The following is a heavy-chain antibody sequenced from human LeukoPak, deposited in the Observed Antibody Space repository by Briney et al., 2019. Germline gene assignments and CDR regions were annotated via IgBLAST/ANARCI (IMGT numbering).Heavy chain of an antibody. J-gene: IGHJ4*02. CDR2: INHSGST. CDR1: GGSFSGYY. CDR3: ARGGYYGSTELGLAY. Sequence: KPSETLSLTCAVYGGSFSGYYWSWLRQPPGKGLEWIGEINHSGSTNYNPSLKSRVTISVDTSKNQFSLKLSSVTAADTAVYYCARGGYYGSTELGLAYWGQGTLVTVSS. V-gene: IGHV4-34*01. D-gene: IGHD3-10*01.